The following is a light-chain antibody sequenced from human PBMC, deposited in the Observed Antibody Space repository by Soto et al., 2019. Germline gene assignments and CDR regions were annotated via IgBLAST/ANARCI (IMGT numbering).Light chain of an antibody. CDR1: QSLVPSDGNTY. V-gene: IGKV2-24*01. Sequence: DIVMTQTPLSSPVTLGQPASISCRSSQSLVPSDGNTYLSWLQQRPGQPPRLLIYQISDRFSGVPDRFSGSGAGTDFTLKIIRVEAEDVGVYYCMQATQFPITFGQGTRLELK. CDR2: QIS. J-gene: IGKJ5*01. CDR3: MQATQFPIT.